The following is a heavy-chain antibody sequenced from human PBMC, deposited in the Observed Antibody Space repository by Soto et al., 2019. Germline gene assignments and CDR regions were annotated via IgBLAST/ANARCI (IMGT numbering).Heavy chain of an antibody. CDR3: ANFPFSVPVS. V-gene: IGHV3-23*01. CDR2: ISGAGGTT. Sequence: EVQLLESGGGLVQPGGSLRLSCAASGFTFGSYAMQWVRQAPGKGLEWVSGISGAGGTTYYADSVKGRFTISRDNSKNTLYLQMHSLRPEDTATYFCANFPFSVPVSGGQGTLVTVSS. CDR1: GFTFGSYA. J-gene: IGHJ4*02.